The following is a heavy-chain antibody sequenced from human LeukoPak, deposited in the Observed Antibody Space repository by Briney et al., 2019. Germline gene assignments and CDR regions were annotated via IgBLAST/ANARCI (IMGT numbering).Heavy chain of an antibody. Sequence: ASVKVSCKVSGYIITELSMHWVRQAPGKGLEWMGGFDPEDGETIYAQKFQGRVTMTEDTSTDTAYMELSSLRSEDTAVFYCATVPGSSSYDSSGYLYDYWGQGTLVTVSS. D-gene: IGHD3-22*01. V-gene: IGHV1-24*01. CDR2: FDPEDGET. J-gene: IGHJ4*02. CDR1: GYIITELS. CDR3: ATVPGSSSYDSSGYLYDY.